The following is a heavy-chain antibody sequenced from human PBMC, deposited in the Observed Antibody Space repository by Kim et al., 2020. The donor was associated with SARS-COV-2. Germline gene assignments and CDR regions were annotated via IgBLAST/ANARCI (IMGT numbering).Heavy chain of an antibody. D-gene: IGHD3-9*01. CDR3: TADRMLTALFDS. V-gene: IGHV3-15*01. Sequence: YAAPVKGRFTSSRDDSKNRLNLQMSSLKAEDIAVYYCTADRMLTALFDSWGQGSLVTVSS. J-gene: IGHJ4*02.